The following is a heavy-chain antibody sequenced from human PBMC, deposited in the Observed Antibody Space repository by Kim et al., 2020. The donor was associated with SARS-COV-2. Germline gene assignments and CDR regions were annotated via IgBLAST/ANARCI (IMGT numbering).Heavy chain of an antibody. V-gene: IGHV1-69*01. CDR3: ARGFRRELPYGMDV. J-gene: IGHJ6*02. D-gene: IGHD1-26*01. Sequence: AQKFQGRVTITADESTSTAYMELSSLRSEDTAVYYCARGFRRELPYGMDVWGQGTTVTVSS.